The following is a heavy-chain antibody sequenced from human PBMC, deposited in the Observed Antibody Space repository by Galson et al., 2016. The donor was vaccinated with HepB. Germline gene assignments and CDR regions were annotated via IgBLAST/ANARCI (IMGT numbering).Heavy chain of an antibody. D-gene: IGHD5-24*01. J-gene: IGHJ6*02. CDR3: ARVRDGYNHYYYYGMDV. CDR2: IIPIFGTS. CDR1: GGTFTSYA. Sequence: SVKVSCKASGGTFTSYAISWVRRAPGHGLEWMGGIIPIFGTSNYAQKFQGRVTITADESTSTAYMELSSLRSEDTAVYYCARVRDGYNHYYYYGMDVWGQGTTVTVSS. V-gene: IGHV1-69*13.